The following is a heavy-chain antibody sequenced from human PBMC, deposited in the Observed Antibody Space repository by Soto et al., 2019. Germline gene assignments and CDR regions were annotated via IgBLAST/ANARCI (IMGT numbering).Heavy chain of an antibody. CDR1: GFTFSSYW. CDR3: ARDDSSSWYDAFDI. D-gene: IGHD6-13*01. J-gene: IGHJ3*02. CDR2: IKQDGSEK. V-gene: IGHV3-7*03. Sequence: PGGSLRLSCAASGFTFSSYWMSWVRQAPGKGLEWVANIKQDGSEKYYVDSVKGRFTISRDNAKNSLYLQMNSLRAEDTAVYYCARDDSSSWYDAFDIWGQGTMVTVSS.